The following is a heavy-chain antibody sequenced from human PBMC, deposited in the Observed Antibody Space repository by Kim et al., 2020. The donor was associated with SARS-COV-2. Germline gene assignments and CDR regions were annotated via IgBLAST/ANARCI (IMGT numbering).Heavy chain of an antibody. V-gene: IGHV4-34*01. J-gene: IGHJ6*02. CDR3: SRPFHMVRRRPPSYYYYYGMDV. CDR1: GGSFSGYY. D-gene: IGHD3-10*01. CDR2: INHSGST. Sequence: SETLSLTCAVYGGSFSGYYWSWIRQLPGKGLEWVGEINHSGSTNYNPSLKSRVTISVDTSKNQFSLKLSSVTAADTAVYYCSRPFHMVRRRPPSYYYYYGMDVWGQEPTCTVSS.